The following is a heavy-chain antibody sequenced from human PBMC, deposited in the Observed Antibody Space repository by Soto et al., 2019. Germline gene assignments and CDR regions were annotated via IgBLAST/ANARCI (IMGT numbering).Heavy chain of an antibody. CDR1: GYTFTSYA. Sequence: ASVKVSCKASGYTFTSYAMHWVLQAPGQRLEWMGWINAGNGNTKYSQKFQGRVTITRDTSASTAYMELSSLRSEDTAVYYCASSFTVPAALGYWGQGTLVTVSS. V-gene: IGHV1-3*01. CDR3: ASSFTVPAALGY. J-gene: IGHJ4*02. D-gene: IGHD2-2*01. CDR2: INAGNGNT.